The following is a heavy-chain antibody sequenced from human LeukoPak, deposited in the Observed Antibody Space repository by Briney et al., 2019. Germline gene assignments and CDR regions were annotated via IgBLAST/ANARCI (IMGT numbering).Heavy chain of an antibody. CDR2: IIPIFGTA. CDR1: GYTFTSYG. V-gene: IGHV1-69*13. J-gene: IGHJ5*02. CDR3: VLVPGANRRWFDP. Sequence: GASVKVSCKASGYTFTSYGISWVRQAPGQGLEWMGGIIPIFGTADYAQKFQGRVTITADESTSTAYMELSSLRSEDTAVYYCVLVPGANRRWFDPWGQGTLVTVSS. D-gene: IGHD2-2*01.